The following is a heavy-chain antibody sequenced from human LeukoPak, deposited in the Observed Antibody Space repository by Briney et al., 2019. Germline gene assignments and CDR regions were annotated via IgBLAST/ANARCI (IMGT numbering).Heavy chain of an antibody. D-gene: IGHD3-22*01. CDR2: IIPIFGTA. CDR3: ARDLGYYDSSGYRTGGAGY. Sequence: ASVKVSCKASGGTFSSYAISWVRQAPGQGLEWMGGIIPIFGTANYAQKFQGRVTITADESASTAYMELSSLRSEDTAVYYCARDLGYYDSSGYRTGGAGYWGQGTLVTVSS. J-gene: IGHJ4*02. V-gene: IGHV1-69*13. CDR1: GGTFSSYA.